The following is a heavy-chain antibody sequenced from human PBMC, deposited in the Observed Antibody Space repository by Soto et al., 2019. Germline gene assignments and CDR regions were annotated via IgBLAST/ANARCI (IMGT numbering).Heavy chain of an antibody. CDR1: GGSFSGYY. CDR2: INHSGST. CDR3: ARDLRGRSWRSPRYPGLAV. V-gene: IGHV4-34*01. Sequence: PSETLSLTCAVYGGSFSGYYWRWIRQPPGKGLEWIGEINHSGSTNYNPSLKSRVTISVDPSKNQFSLKLSSVTAADTAVYYCARDLRGRSWRSPRYPGLAVWGQGTTVTVS. J-gene: IGHJ6*02. D-gene: IGHD6-13*01.